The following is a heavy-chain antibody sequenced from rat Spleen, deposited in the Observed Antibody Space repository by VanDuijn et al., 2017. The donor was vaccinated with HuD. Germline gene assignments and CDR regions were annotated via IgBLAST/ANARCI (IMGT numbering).Heavy chain of an antibody. J-gene: IGHJ1*01. V-gene: IGHV2-72*01. CDR3: ARHWYYSGEGYFDV. Sequence: QVQLKESGPGLMQPSETLSLTCSVSGFSLTTNGVGWVRQLLGKGLVWMGTIWAAGITNYNSAVQSRLIISRDTSKSQNVLKRNTLQPEDTGAYYGARHWYYSGEGYFDVCGPGTMVTVSS. D-gene: IGHD1-1*01. CDR2: IWAAGIT. CDR1: GFSLTTNG.